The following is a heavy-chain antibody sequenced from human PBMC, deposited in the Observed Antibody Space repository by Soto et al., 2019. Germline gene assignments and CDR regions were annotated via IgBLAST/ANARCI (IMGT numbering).Heavy chain of an antibody. CDR1: GFTFSSYD. J-gene: IGHJ4*02. CDR3: ARAFFRDGYPNYYFDY. CDR2: IGTAGDT. Sequence: EVQLVESGGGLVQPGGSLRLSCAASGFTFSSYDMHWVRQATGKGLEWVSAIGTAGDTYYPGSVKGRFTISRENAKNSLYLQMNSLGAGDTAVYYCARAFFRDGYPNYYFDYWGQGTLVTVSS. V-gene: IGHV3-13*04. D-gene: IGHD3-3*02.